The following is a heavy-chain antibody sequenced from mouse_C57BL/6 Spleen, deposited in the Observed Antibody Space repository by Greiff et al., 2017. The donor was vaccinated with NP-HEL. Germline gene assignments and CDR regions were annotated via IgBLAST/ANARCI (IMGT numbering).Heavy chain of an antibody. CDR3: ARGGRSLGSPWFAY. J-gene: IGHJ3*01. CDR2: ISSGSSTI. D-gene: IGHD1-1*01. CDR1: GFTFSDYG. Sequence: EVKLVESGGGLVKPGGSLKLSCAASGFTFSDYGMHWVRQAPEKGLEWVAYISSGSSTIYYADTVKGRFTISRDNAKNTLFLQMTSLRSEDTAMYYCARGGRSLGSPWFAYWGQGTLVTVSA. V-gene: IGHV5-17*01.